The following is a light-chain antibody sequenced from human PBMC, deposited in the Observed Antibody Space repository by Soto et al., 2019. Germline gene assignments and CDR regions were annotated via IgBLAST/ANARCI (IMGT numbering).Light chain of an antibody. J-gene: IGLJ2*01. CDR3: SSFTAYSTLVV. Sequence: QSVLTQPASVSGSPGQSITISCTGTSSDIGGYNYVSWYQQYPGKAPKLMIYDVTNRPSGVSNRFSGSKSGNTASLTISGLQAEDEADYYCSSFTAYSTLVVFGGGTQLTVL. V-gene: IGLV2-14*01. CDR1: SSDIGGYNY. CDR2: DVT.